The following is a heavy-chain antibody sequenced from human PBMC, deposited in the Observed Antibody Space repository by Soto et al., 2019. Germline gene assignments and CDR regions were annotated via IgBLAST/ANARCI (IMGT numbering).Heavy chain of an antibody. CDR2: ISGSGGST. Sequence: EVQLLESGGGLVQPGGSLRLSCAASGFTFSSYAMSWVRQAPGKGLEWVSAISGSGGSTYYADSVKGRFTISRDNSKNTLYLQMNSLRAEDTAVYYCAKGSRDIVTGYHFGLFDYWGQGTLVTVSS. CDR1: GFTFSSYA. J-gene: IGHJ4*02. V-gene: IGHV3-23*01. D-gene: IGHD3-9*01. CDR3: AKGSRDIVTGYHFGLFDY.